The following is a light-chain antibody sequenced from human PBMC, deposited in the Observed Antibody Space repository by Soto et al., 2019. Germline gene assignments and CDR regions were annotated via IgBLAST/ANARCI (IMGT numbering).Light chain of an antibody. CDR1: SSDVGGYNY. CDR2: DVS. CDR3: SPYPTSNTRQPD. J-gene: IGLJ1*01. V-gene: IGLV2-14*03. Sequence: QSVLTQPASVSGSPGQSINISCTGTSSDVGGYNYVSWYQHHPGKAPKLIIYDVSNRPSGVSNPFSGSKSGNTASLTISGLQPEDEADYYCSPYPTSNTRQPDFATGTKVTDL.